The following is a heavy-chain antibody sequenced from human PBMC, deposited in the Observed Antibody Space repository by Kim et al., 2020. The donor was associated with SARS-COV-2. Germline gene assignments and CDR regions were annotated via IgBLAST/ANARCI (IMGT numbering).Heavy chain of an antibody. Sequence: GESLKISCKTSGYSFTNFWIGWVRQMPGKGLEWMGIIHPIGSDSRYSPSFQGQVTMSVDKSITTAYLRWSSLKASDTAIYYCVRAAGNYYYFGVDVWGQGTTVTVSS. CDR1: GYSFTNFW. CDR2: IHPIGSDS. D-gene: IGHD3-10*01. CDR3: VRAAGNYYYFGVDV. V-gene: IGHV5-51*01. J-gene: IGHJ6*02.